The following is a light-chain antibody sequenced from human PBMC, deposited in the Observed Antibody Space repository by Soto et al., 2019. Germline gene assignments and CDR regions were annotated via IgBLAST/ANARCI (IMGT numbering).Light chain of an antibody. CDR2: EIS. CDR3: SSFAGSNNFPYV. Sequence: QSALTQPPSASGSPGQSVTISCTGTSSDVGAYYYVSWYQQHPGKAPKLMIYEISKRPSGVPDRFSGSKSGNTASLTVSGLQAEDEADYYCSSFAGSNNFPYVFGTGTKVTVL. V-gene: IGLV2-8*01. CDR1: SSDVGAYYY. J-gene: IGLJ1*01.